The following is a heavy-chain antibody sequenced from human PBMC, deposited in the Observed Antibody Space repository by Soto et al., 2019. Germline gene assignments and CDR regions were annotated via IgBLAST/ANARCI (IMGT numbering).Heavy chain of an antibody. CDR3: AALGVNFDH. D-gene: IGHD2-8*01. CDR1: GFTFTSSA. J-gene: IGHJ4*02. Sequence: TSVKVSCKASGFTFTSSAVQWVRQARGQRLEWIGWIGVGSGNRHYAQKFQERVTITRDMSTNTAYMELSSLRSEDTAVYYCAALGVNFDHWGQGTLVTVSS. CDR2: IGVGSGNR. V-gene: IGHV1-58*01.